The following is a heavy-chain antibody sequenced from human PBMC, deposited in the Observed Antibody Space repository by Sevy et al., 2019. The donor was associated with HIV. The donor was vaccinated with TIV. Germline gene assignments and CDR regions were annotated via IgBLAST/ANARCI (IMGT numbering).Heavy chain of an antibody. CDR3: AREVGFGAFDI. CDR2: IYHSGST. J-gene: IGHJ3*02. CDR1: VGSISSGGYS. Sequence: SETLSLTCAVSVGSISSGGYSWSWIRQPPGKGLEWIGYIYHSGSTYYNPSLKSRVTISVDRSKNQFSLKLSSVTAADTAVYYCAREVGFGAFDIWGQGTMVTVSS. D-gene: IGHD3-16*01. V-gene: IGHV4-30-2*01.